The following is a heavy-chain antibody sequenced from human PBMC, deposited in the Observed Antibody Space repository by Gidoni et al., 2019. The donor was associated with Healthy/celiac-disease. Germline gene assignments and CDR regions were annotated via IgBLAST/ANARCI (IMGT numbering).Heavy chain of an antibody. CDR2: INHSGST. D-gene: IGHD6-13*01. Sequence: QVQLQQWGAGLLKPSETLPLTCAVYGGSFSGSYWSWLRQPPGKGLEWIGEINHSGSTNYNPSLKRGVTISVDTSKNQFSLKLSSVTAADTAVYYWASTIAAAGREGFVGYFDYWGQGTLVTVSS. V-gene: IGHV4-34*01. CDR1: GGSFSGSY. J-gene: IGHJ4*02. CDR3: ASTIAAAGREGFVGYFDY.